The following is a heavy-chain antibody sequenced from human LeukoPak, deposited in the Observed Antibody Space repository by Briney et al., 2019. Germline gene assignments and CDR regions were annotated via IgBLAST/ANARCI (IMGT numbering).Heavy chain of an antibody. V-gene: IGHV3-48*03. CDR2: ISASGTTI. CDR1: GFTFSSYE. CDR3: ARRYSHYYYMDV. Sequence: PGGSLRLSCAASGFTFSSYEMNWVRQAPGKGLEWVSYISASGTTIHYADSVKGRFTISRDNAKNSLYLQMDSLRAEDTAVYYCARRYSHYYYMDVWGKGTTVTISS. J-gene: IGHJ6*03.